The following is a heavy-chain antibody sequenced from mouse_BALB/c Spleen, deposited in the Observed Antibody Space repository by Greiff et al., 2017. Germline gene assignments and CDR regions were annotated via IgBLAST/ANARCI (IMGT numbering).Heavy chain of an antibody. CDR3: TRDGPTTVVATNAMDY. D-gene: IGHD1-1*01. CDR1: GFTFSSCT. V-gene: IGHV5-6-4*01. Sequence: EVMLVESGGGLVKPGGSLKLSCAASGFTFSSCTMSWVRQTPEKRLEWVATISSGGSSTYYPDSVKGRFTICRDNAKNTLYLQMSSLKSEDTAMYNCTRDGPTTVVATNAMDYWGQGTSVTVSS. CDR2: ISSGGSST. J-gene: IGHJ4*01.